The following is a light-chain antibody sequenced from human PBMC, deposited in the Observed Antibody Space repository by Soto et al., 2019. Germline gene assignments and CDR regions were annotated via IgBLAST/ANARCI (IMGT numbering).Light chain of an antibody. CDR2: GAS. J-gene: IGKJ1*01. CDR1: QSITNN. CDR3: QQYNNWPLWS. V-gene: IGKV3-15*01. Sequence: EIVMTQSPATLSASPGERATLSCRASQSITNNLAWYQQTPGQAPRLLIFGASTRATGIPARFSGSGSGTEFTLTISSLQSEDFAVYYCQQYNNWPLWSFGQGSKVEIK.